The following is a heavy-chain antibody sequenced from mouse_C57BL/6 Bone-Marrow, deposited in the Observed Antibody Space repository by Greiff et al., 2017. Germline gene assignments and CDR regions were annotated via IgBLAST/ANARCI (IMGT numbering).Heavy chain of an antibody. V-gene: IGHV3-6*01. Sequence: VQLKESGPGLVKPSQSLSLTCSVTGYSITSGYYWNWIRQFPGNKLEWMGYISYDGSNNYNPSLKTRISITRDTSKNQFFLKLNSVTTEDTATYYCAKLGRFAYWGQGTLVTVSA. CDR3: AKLGRFAY. D-gene: IGHD4-1*01. CDR1: GYSITSGYY. J-gene: IGHJ3*01. CDR2: ISYDGSN.